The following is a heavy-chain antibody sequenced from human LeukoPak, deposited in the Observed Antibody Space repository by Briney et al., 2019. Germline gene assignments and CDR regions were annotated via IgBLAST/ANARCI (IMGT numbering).Heavy chain of an antibody. V-gene: IGHV3-7*01. CDR1: GFTFSSYG. J-gene: IGHJ4*02. D-gene: IGHD5-24*01. CDR3: ARGRGSDGYNYDY. CDR2: INQDGGEI. Sequence: PGGSLRLSCAASGFTFSSYGMIWVRQAPGKGLEWVANINQDGGEISYVDSVKGRFTISRDNAKNSLYLQMNSLRAEDTAVYYCARGRGSDGYNYDYWGQGTLVTVSS.